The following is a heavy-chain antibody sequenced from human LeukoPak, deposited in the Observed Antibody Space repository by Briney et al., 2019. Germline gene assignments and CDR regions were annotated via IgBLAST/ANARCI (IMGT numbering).Heavy chain of an antibody. V-gene: IGHV1-69*13. J-gene: IGHJ4*02. CDR2: IIPIFGTA. CDR1: GGTFNSYA. Sequence: ASVKVSCKASGGTFNSYAISWVRQAPGQGLEWMGGIIPIFGTANYAQKFQGRVTITADESTSTAYMELSSLRSEDTAVYYCARLHGFLEWLFYFDYWGQGTLVTVSS. D-gene: IGHD3-3*01. CDR3: ARLHGFLEWLFYFDY.